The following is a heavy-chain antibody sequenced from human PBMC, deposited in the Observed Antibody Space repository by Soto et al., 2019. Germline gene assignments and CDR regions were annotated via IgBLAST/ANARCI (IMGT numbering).Heavy chain of an antibody. CDR1: GVSFNSYD. D-gene: IGHD2-15*01. Sequence: QAHLVESGGGVVQPGTSLRLSCAASGVSFNSYDMHWVRQAPGKGPEWVAIISYDGSNTYYSDSVRCRFTISRDNSKDTLYLQMHSLRSEDTAIYYCARISRYCSGGDCHAWGQGTQVTVSS. V-gene: IGHV3-30*03. J-gene: IGHJ5*02. CDR2: ISYDGSNT. CDR3: ARISRYCSGGDCHA.